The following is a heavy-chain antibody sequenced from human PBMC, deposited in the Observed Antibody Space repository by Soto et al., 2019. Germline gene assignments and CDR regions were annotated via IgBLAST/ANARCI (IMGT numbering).Heavy chain of an antibody. CDR3: AKPLEQWVRGH. V-gene: IGHV3-30*18. CDR1: GFTFRTHG. J-gene: IGHJ4*02. D-gene: IGHD6-19*01. Sequence: QVQLVESGGGVVLPGGSLRLSSAASGFTFRTHGMHWVRQAPGKGLEWLAVISFDGSNKYYADSVKGRFSISRDNSNNMVFLQRNSLGAGDTAVYYCAKPLEQWVRGHRGQGTVVMVSS. CDR2: ISFDGSNK.